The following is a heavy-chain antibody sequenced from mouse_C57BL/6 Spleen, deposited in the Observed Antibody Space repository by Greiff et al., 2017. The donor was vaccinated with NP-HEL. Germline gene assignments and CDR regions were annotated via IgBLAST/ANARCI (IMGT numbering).Heavy chain of an antibody. D-gene: IGHD1-1*01. CDR2: INPSSGYP. Sequence: VKLMESGAELAKPGASVKLSCKASGYTFTSYWMHWVKQRPGQGLEWIGYINPSSGYPKYNQKFKDKATLTADKSSSTAYMQLSSLTYEDSAVYYCARNYYGSSCAEAMDYWGQGTSVTVSA. CDR1: GYTFTSYW. V-gene: IGHV1-7*01. CDR3: ARNYYGSSCAEAMDY. J-gene: IGHJ4*01.